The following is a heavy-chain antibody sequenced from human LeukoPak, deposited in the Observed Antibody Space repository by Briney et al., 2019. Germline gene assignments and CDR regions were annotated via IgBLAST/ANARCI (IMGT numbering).Heavy chain of an antibody. Sequence: GGSLRLSCAASGFTFSSYAMHWVRQAPGKGLEWVAIISYDGSNKYYADSVKGRFTISRDNSKNTLYLQMNSLRAEDTAVYYCARTITVTTSAVDYWGQGTLVTVSS. CDR3: ARTITVTTSAVDY. CDR1: GFTFSSYA. CDR2: ISYDGSNK. D-gene: IGHD4-11*01. V-gene: IGHV3-30-3*01. J-gene: IGHJ4*02.